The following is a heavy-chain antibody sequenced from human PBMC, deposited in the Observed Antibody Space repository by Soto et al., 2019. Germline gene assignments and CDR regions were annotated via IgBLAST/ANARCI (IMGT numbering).Heavy chain of an antibody. D-gene: IGHD6-6*01. CDR2: TYYSGST. J-gene: IGHJ5*02. V-gene: IGHV4-39*01. CDR3: AGHSSSSLGRWFDP. CDR1: GGSISSSSYY. Sequence: SETLSLTCTVSGGSISSSSYYWGWIRQPPGKGLEWIGSTYYSGSTYYNPSLKSRVTISVDTSKNQFSLKLSSVTAADTAVYYCAGHSSSSLGRWFDPWGQGTLVTVSS.